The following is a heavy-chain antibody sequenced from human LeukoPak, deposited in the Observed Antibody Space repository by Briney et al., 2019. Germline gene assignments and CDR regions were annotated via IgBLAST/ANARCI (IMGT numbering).Heavy chain of an antibody. CDR2: ISYSGST. CDR1: GGSISNYY. Sequence: PSETLSLTCTVSGGSISNYYWSWIRQPPGKGLEWIGYISYSGSTNNNPSLKSRVTISVDRSKNQFSLKLSSVTAADTAVYYCARGISSGSYSYDAFDIWGQGTMVTVSS. D-gene: IGHD1-26*01. J-gene: IGHJ3*02. CDR3: ARGISSGSYSYDAFDI. V-gene: IGHV4-59*12.